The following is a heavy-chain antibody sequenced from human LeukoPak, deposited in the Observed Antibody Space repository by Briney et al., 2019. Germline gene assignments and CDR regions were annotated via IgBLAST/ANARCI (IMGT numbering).Heavy chain of an antibody. V-gene: IGHV4-4*07. J-gene: IGHJ4*02. CDR2: IYTSGST. Sequence: SETLSLTCTVSGGSISSYYWSWIRQPAGKGLEWIGRIYTSGSTDYNPSLKSRVTMSVDTSKNQFSLQLNSLTPEDTAVYYCARATISVAGAFDYWGQGTLVTVSS. CDR1: GGSISSYY. D-gene: IGHD6-19*01. CDR3: ARATISVAGAFDY.